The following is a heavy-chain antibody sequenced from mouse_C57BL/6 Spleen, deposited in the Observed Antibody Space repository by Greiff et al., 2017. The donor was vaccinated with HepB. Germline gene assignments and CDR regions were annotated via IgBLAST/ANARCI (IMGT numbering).Heavy chain of an antibody. Sequence: VKLQQPGAELVKPGASVKLSCKASGYTFTSYWMHWVKQRPGQGLEWIGMIHPNSGSTNYNEKFKSKATLTVDKSSSTAYMQLSSLTSEDSAVYYCAREGHPHYYAMDYWGQGTSVTVSS. V-gene: IGHV1-64*01. CDR2: IHPNSGST. J-gene: IGHJ4*01. D-gene: IGHD3-3*01. CDR1: GYTFTSYW. CDR3: AREGHPHYYAMDY.